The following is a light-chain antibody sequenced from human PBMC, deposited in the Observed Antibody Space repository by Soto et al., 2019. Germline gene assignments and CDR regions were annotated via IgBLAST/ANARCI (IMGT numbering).Light chain of an antibody. CDR1: NSNIGNNY. V-gene: IGLV1-51*01. J-gene: IGLJ1*01. Sequence: SVLTQPPSVSAAPGQKVTISSSGSNSNIGNNYVSWYQQLPGTAPKLLIYDNNKRPSGIPDRFSGSKSGTSATLGITGLQTGDEADYYCGTWDSSLSAGGVFGTGTKVTVL. CDR3: GTWDSSLSAGGV. CDR2: DNN.